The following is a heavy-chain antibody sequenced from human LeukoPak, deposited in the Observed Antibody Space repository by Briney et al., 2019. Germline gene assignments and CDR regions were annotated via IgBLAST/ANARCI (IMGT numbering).Heavy chain of an antibody. D-gene: IGHD3-22*01. J-gene: IGHJ4*02. V-gene: IGHV1-18*01. CDR2: ISGYNGHT. CDR1: GYTFTSFG. CDR3: ARGFPPRIYYDSSGYYSYYFDY. Sequence: ASVKVSCKASGYTFTSFGISWVRQAPGQGLEWMGWISGYNGHTNYAQKLQGRVTMTTDTSTSTAYMDLRSLRSDDTAVYYCARGFPPRIYYDSSGYYSYYFDYWGQGTLVTVSS.